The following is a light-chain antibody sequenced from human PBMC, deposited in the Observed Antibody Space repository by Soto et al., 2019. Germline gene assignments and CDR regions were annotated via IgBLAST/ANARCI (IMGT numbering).Light chain of an antibody. V-gene: IGKV3-20*01. CDR3: HQYGSSPST. CDR1: QSVTSSS. CDR2: GAS. J-gene: IGKJ3*01. Sequence: EIVLTQSPGTLSLSPGERATLSCRASQSVTSSSLAWYQQKPGQAPRLLIYGASSRATGIPDRFSGSGSGKDFTLTISRLEPEDFAVYYCHQYGSSPSTFGPGTKVDIK.